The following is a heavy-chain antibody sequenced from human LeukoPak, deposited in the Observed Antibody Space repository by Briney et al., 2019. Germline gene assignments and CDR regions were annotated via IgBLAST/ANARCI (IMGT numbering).Heavy chain of an antibody. CDR2: ISSDGSTT. Sequence: GGSLRLSCAASGFTFSNYWMHWVRQAPGKGLVWVSRISSDGSTTTYADSVKGRFTISRDNAKNTMYLQMNSLRAADTALYYCARVTEYSTAGMRYWGQGIQVTVSS. V-gene: IGHV3-74*01. D-gene: IGHD6-13*01. CDR1: GFTFSNYW. CDR3: ARVTEYSTAGMRY. J-gene: IGHJ4*02.